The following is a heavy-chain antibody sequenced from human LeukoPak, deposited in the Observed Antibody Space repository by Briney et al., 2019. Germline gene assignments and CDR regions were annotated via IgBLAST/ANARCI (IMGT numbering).Heavy chain of an antibody. CDR1: GFTFSSYG. CDR3: AKEGGLEQ. V-gene: IGHV3-30*18. Sequence: GGSLRLSCAASGFTFSSYGMHWVRQAPGKGLEWVAVISYDGSNKYYADSVKGRFTISRDNYKNTLYLQMNSLRAEDTAVYYCAKEGGLEQWGQGTMVTVSS. J-gene: IGHJ3*01. CDR2: ISYDGSNK. D-gene: IGHD1/OR15-1a*01.